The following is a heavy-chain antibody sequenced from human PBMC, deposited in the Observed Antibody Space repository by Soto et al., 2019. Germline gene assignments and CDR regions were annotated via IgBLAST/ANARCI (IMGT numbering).Heavy chain of an antibody. D-gene: IGHD1-26*01. J-gene: IGHJ4*02. CDR2: IDYIGNT. CDR3: VRGGLRYQRSSYYSGV. Sequence: QVQLQESGPGLVSPWGTLSLTCTVSGASISSSGYYWGWIRQAPGKGLEWLGSIDYIGNTYYNPSINARVTVSVDTCNTQVSLQANSVPAPATAVHYCVRGGLRYQRSSYYSGVRGQGTLVTVSS. V-gene: IGHV4-39*01. CDR1: GASISSSGYY.